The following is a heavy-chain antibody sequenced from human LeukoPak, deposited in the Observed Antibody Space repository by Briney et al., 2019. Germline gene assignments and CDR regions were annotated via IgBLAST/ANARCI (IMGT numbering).Heavy chain of an antibody. D-gene: IGHD2-15*01. CDR2: IYPGDSDT. J-gene: IGHJ4*02. Sequence: GESRKISCKGSGYSFTSYWIGWVRQMPGKGVEWIGIIYPGDSDTRYSPSFQGQVTISADKSTSTAYLQWSSLKASDTAMYYCARLPSPVYCSGGSCYRGPSSYFDYWGQGTLVTVSS. CDR1: GYSFTSYW. V-gene: IGHV5-51*01. CDR3: ARLPSPVYCSGGSCYRGPSSYFDY.